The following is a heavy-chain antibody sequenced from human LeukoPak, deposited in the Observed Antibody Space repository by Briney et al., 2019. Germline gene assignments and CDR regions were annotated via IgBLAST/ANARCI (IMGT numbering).Heavy chain of an antibody. J-gene: IGHJ4*02. V-gene: IGHV4-39*07. CDR3: AGAPWFLAVAGI. CDR1: GDSIALSFYY. D-gene: IGHD6-19*01. Sequence: PSETLSLTCSVSGDSIALSFYYWAWIRQSPGKALEWIGSVYYSGSTYYNPSLKSRVTISVDTSKNQFSLKLSSVTAADTAVYYCAGAPWFLAVAGIGGQGTLVTVSS. CDR2: VYYSGST.